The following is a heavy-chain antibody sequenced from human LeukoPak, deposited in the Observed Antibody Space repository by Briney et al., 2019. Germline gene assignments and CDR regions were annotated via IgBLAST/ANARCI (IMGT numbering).Heavy chain of an antibody. J-gene: IGHJ6*02. D-gene: IGHD2-21*01. CDR3: ARDRGAAIPYYGMDV. CDR1: GFTFSSYS. CDR2: ILYDGGNK. V-gene: IGHV3-30-3*01. Sequence: GSLRLSCAGSGFTFSSYSMHLVRQAPGKGLEWVAVILYDGGNKYYADSVKGRFTISRDNSKNTLYLQMNSLRAEDTAVYCCARDRGAAIPYYGMDVWGQGTTVTVSS.